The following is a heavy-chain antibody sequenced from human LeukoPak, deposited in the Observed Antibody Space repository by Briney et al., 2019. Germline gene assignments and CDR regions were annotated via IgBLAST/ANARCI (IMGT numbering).Heavy chain of an antibody. V-gene: IGHV1-69*13. Sequence: GASVKVSCKASGGTFSSYAISWVRQAPGQGLEWMGGIIPIFGTANYAQKFQGRVTITADESTSTAYMELRSLRSDDTAVYYCARDRGYDFWSGYSDYWGQGTLVTVSS. CDR1: GGTFSSYA. CDR2: IIPIFGTA. J-gene: IGHJ4*02. CDR3: ARDRGYDFWSGYSDY. D-gene: IGHD3-3*01.